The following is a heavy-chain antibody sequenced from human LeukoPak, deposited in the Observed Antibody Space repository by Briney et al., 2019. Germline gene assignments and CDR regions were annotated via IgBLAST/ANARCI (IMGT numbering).Heavy chain of an antibody. Sequence: GASVKVSCKASGYTFTSYGISWVRQAPGKGLEWMGWISAYNGNTNYAQKLQGRVTMTTDTSTSTAYMELRSLRSDDTAVYYCARRDTAMVPHYYYYMDVWGKGTTVTVSS. J-gene: IGHJ6*03. CDR1: GYTFTSYG. CDR3: ARRDTAMVPHYYYYMDV. V-gene: IGHV1-18*01. CDR2: ISAYNGNT. D-gene: IGHD5-18*01.